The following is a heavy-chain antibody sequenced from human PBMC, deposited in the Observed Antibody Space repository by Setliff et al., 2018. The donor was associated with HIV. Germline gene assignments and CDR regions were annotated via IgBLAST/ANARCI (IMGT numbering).Heavy chain of an antibody. CDR1: GYTFTSYG. CDR2: ISAYNGNT. Sequence: ASVKVSCKASGYTFTSYGISWVRQAPGQGLEWMGWISAYNGNTNYAQKLQGRVTMTTDTSTSTAYMEVSSLRSDDTAVYYCAREGSPIYYFDYWSQGTLVTVSS. CDR3: AREGSPIYYFDY. V-gene: IGHV1-18*01. D-gene: IGHD3-10*01. J-gene: IGHJ4*02.